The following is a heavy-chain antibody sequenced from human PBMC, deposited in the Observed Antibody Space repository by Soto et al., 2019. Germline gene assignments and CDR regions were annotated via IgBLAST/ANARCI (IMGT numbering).Heavy chain of an antibody. CDR1: GFTVGSIY. V-gene: IGHV3-53*02. Sequence: EVQLVETGGGLIQPGGSLRLSCAASGFTVGSIYMSWVRQAPGKGLEWVSVIYSDGNTYYAASVKGRFTISRDNSKNTVYLQMNSLRVEDTAVYYCATPLWDVWGQGTKVTVYS. J-gene: IGHJ6*02. D-gene: IGHD2-2*01. CDR2: IYSDGNT. CDR3: ATPLWDV.